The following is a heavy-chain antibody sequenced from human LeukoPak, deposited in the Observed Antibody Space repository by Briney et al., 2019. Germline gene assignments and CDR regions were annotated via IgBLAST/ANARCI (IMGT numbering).Heavy chain of an antibody. CDR2: IIPIFGTA. D-gene: IGHD2-21*02. J-gene: IGHJ4*02. CDR3: ARGTPGGDYANY. CDR1: GGTFSSYA. V-gene: IGHV1-69*13. Sequence: SVKVSCKASGGTFSSYAISWVRQAPGQGLEWMGGIIPIFGTANYAQKFQGRVTITADESTSTAYMELSSLRSEDTAVYYCARGTPGGDYANYWGQGTLVTVSS.